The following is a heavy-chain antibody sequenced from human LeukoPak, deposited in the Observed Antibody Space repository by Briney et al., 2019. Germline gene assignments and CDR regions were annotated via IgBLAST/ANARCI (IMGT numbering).Heavy chain of an antibody. CDR1: GFTISIHG. Sequence: GSLRLSCVVSGFTISIHGMHWIRQPPGKGLEWIGSIYDSRSTYYNPSLKSRVTISVDTSKNQFSLKLNSVTAADTAVYYCARHYGPWGQGTLVTVSS. V-gene: IGHV4-39*01. J-gene: IGHJ5*02. CDR2: IYDSRST. CDR3: ARHYGP. D-gene: IGHD3-10*01.